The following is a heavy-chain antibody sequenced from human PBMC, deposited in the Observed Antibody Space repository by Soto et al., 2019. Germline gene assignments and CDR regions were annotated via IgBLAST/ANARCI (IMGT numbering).Heavy chain of an antibody. J-gene: IGHJ6*02. CDR2: IYYSGST. Sequence: SETLSLTCTVSGGSISSYYWSWIRQPPGKGLEWIGYIYYSGSTNYNPSLKSRVTISVDTSKNQFSLKLCSVTAADTAVYYCARVAVVTRNYYYYGMDVWGQGTTVTVSS. CDR3: ARVAVVTRNYYYYGMDV. CDR1: GGSISSYY. D-gene: IGHD2-21*02. V-gene: IGHV4-59*12.